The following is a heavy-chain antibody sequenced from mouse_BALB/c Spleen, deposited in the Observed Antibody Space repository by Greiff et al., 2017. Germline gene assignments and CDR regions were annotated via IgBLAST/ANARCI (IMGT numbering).Heavy chain of an antibody. D-gene: IGHD1-1*01. V-gene: IGHV3-8*02. CDR3: ARGGYGSSYWFAY. CDR1: GDSITSGY. Sequence: EVKLQESGPSLVKPSQTLSLTCSVTGDSITSGYWNWIRKFPGNKLEYMGYISYSGSTYYNPSLKSRISITRDTSKNQYYLQLNSVTTEDTATYYCARGGYGSSYWFAYWGQGTLVTVSA. CDR2: ISYSGST. J-gene: IGHJ3*01.